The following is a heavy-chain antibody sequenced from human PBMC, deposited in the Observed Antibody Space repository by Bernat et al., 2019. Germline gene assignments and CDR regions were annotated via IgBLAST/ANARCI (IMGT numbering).Heavy chain of an antibody. J-gene: IGHJ3*02. D-gene: IGHD3-22*01. Sequence: QVQLQQWGTGLLKPSETLSLTCAVYGGSFSGYYWSWIRQPPGKGLEWIGEINHSGSTNYNPSLKSRVTISVDTSKNQFSLKLSSVTAADTAVYYCAREGPGVVVTDAFDIWGQGQWSPSLQ. V-gene: IGHV4-34*01. CDR3: AREGPGVVVTDAFDI. CDR1: GGSFSGYY. CDR2: INHSGST.